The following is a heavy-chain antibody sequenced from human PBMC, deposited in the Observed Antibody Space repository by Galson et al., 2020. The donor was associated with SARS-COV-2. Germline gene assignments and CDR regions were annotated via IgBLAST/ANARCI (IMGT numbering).Heavy chain of an antibody. J-gene: IGHJ4*02. CDR2: INQDGSEK. Sequence: GGSLRLSCAASAFTFSNFWMSWVRQAPGEGLQWVANINQDGSEKSYVDSVKGRFTIFRDNAKKSLYLQMNSLRAEDTAVYYCARTIVVESAARFWGSAPGAAAADYFDYWGQGTLVTVSS. CDR3: ARTIVVESAARFWGSAPGAAAADYFDY. D-gene: IGHD2-2*01. V-gene: IGHV3-7*03. CDR1: AFTFSNFW.